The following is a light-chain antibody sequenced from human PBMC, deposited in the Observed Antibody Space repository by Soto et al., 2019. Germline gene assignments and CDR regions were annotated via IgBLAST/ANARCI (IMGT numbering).Light chain of an antibody. V-gene: IGKV3-11*01. CDR2: DAS. CDR3: QQRSNWHPIT. Sequence: EILFTQSPATLSLSPGERATLSCRASQSVSSYLAWYQQRPGQATRLLIYDASNRATGIPARFSGSGSGTDFTLTISSLEPEDFASYYCQQRSNWHPITFGQGTRLEIK. J-gene: IGKJ5*01. CDR1: QSVSSY.